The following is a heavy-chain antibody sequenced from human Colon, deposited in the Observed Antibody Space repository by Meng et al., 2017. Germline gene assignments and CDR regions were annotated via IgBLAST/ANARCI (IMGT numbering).Heavy chain of an antibody. CDR1: GGSISSNNW. D-gene: IGHD4-23*01. V-gene: IGHV4-4*02. CDR3: ARVPTTVDPFES. Sequence: QEAGPGLVKPSGTLSLTCTVSGGSISSNNWWSWVRQSPGRGLEWIGEIYQSGSTNYSPSLKNRVTISLDKSKNQFSLKVSYMTAADTAVYFCARVPTTVDPFESWGQGTLVTVSS. CDR2: IYQSGST. J-gene: IGHJ5*01.